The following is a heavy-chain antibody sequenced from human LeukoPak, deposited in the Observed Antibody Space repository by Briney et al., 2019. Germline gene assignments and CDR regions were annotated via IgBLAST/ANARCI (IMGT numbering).Heavy chain of an antibody. D-gene: IGHD6-19*01. V-gene: IGHV3-53*01. CDR1: GFTVSSNY. CDR2: IYSGGST. Sequence: SGGSLRLSCAASGFTVSSNYMSWVRQAPGKGLEWVSVIYSGGSTYYADSVKGRFTISRDNSKNTLYLQMNSLRAEDTAVYYCASLGYSSGWSNFVYWGQGTLVTVSS. J-gene: IGHJ4*02. CDR3: ASLGYSSGWSNFVY.